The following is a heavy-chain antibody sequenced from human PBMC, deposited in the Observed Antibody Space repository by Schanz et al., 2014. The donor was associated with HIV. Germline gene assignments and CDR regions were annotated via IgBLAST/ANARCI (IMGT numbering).Heavy chain of an antibody. Sequence: EVRLVESGGGVVQPGGSLRLSCVASGFIFNTQSLNWVRQAPGKGLEWISYISGSGSSKYYANSVKGRFTISRDTAKNSLYLQMDSLRDEDTAVYYCARRSTPGGYYGMDVWGQGTTVTVSS. J-gene: IGHJ6*02. D-gene: IGHD2-15*01. CDR1: GFIFNTQS. CDR3: ARRSTPGGYYGMDV. CDR2: ISGSGSSK. V-gene: IGHV3-48*02.